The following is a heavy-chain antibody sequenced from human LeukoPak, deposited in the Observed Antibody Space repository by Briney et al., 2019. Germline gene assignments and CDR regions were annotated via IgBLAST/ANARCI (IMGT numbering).Heavy chain of an antibody. CDR1: GDSISSGSYY. CDR3: ARGFDP. Sequence: PSETLSLTCTVSGDSISSGSYYWSWIRQPAGKGLEWIGRIYTTGSSTNYNPSLKSRVTISLDTSKNQFSLKLSSVTAADTAVYYCARGFDPWGQGTLVTVSS. V-gene: IGHV4-61*02. J-gene: IGHJ5*02. CDR2: IYTTGSST.